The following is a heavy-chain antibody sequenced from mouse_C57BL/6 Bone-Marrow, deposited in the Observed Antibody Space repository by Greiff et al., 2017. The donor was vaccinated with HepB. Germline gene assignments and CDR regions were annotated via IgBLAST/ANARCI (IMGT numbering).Heavy chain of an antibody. CDR1: GFTFSDAW. V-gene: IGHV6-6*01. Sequence: EVQLVESGGGLVQPGGSMKLSCAASGFTFSDAWMDWVRQSPEKGLEWVAEIRNKANNHATYYAESVKGRFTISRDDSKSSVYLQMNSLRAEDTGIYYCTIYYDYDWDWYFDVWGTGTTVTVSS. CDR2: IRNKANNHAT. D-gene: IGHD2-4*01. J-gene: IGHJ1*03. CDR3: TIYYDYDWDWYFDV.